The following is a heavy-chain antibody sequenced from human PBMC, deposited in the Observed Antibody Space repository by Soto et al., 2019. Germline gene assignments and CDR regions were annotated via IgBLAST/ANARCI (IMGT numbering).Heavy chain of an antibody. CDR2: IKQDGSEK. CDR3: ARAPIAAAGTEYYYYMDV. Sequence: PGGSLRLSCAASGFTFSSYWMSWVRQAPGKGLEWVANIKQDGSEKYYVDSVKGRFTISRDNAKNSVYLQMNSLRAEDTALYYCARAPIAAAGTEYYYYMDVWGKGTTVTVSS. V-gene: IGHV3-7*01. J-gene: IGHJ6*03. CDR1: GFTFSSYW. D-gene: IGHD6-13*01.